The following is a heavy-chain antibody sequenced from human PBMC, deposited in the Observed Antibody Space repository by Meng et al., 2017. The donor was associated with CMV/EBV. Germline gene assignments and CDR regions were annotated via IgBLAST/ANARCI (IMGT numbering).Heavy chain of an antibody. D-gene: IGHD6-13*01. V-gene: IGHV3-30-3*01. Sequence: GGSLRLSCAASGFTFSSYAMSWVRQAPGKGLEWVAVISYDGSNKYYADSVKGRFTISRDNSKNTLYLQMNSLRAEDTAVYYCARDGYSSSWYGPGYYYYYYGMDVWGQGTTVTVSS. CDR1: GFTFSSYA. CDR2: ISYDGSNK. CDR3: ARDGYSSSWYGPGYYYYYYGMDV. J-gene: IGHJ6*02.